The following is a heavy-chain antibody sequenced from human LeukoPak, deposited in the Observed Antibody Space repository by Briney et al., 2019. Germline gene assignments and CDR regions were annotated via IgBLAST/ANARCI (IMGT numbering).Heavy chain of an antibody. V-gene: IGHV1-8*02. J-gene: IGHJ4*02. CDR1: GYTFTSYD. CDR3: ARAGPLYSGNYLGY. D-gene: IGHD1-26*01. CDR2: INPTSGDT. Sequence: ASVKVSCKASGYTFTSYDINWVRQATGQGLEWMGWINPTSGDTIYAQKFHGRLTMTRDTSISTAYMELSSLRSDDTAVYYCARAGPLYSGNYLGYWGQGTLVTVSS.